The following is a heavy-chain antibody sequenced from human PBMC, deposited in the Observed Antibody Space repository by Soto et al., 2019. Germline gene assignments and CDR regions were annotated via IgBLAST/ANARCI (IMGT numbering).Heavy chain of an antibody. CDR2: IKQDGSEK. CDR3: ASSYSIAAAGFFDY. Sequence: GGSLRLSCAASGFTFSSYWMSWVRQAPGKGLEWVANIKQDGSEKYYVDSVKGRFTISRDNAKNSLYLQMNSLRAEDTAVYYCASSYSIAAAGFFDYWGQGTLVTVS. V-gene: IGHV3-7*03. J-gene: IGHJ4*02. CDR1: GFTFSSYW. D-gene: IGHD6-13*01.